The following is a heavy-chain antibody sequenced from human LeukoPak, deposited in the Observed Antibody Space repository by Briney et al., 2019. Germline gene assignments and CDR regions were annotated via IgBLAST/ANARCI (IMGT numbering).Heavy chain of an antibody. J-gene: IGHJ4*02. CDR3: AGEATMGTYFDY. CDR1: GGSISSGDYY. CDR2: IYYSGST. Sequence: SQTLSLTCTVSGGSISSGDYYWSWIRQPPGKGLEWIGYIYYSGSTYYNPSLKSRVTISVDTSKNQFSLKLSSVTAADTAVYYCAGEATMGTYFDYWGQGTLVTVSS. V-gene: IGHV4-30-4*01. D-gene: IGHD5-12*01.